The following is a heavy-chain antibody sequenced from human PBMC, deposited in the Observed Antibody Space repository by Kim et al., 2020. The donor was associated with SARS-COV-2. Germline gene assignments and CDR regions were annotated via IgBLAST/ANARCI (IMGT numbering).Heavy chain of an antibody. CDR3: ARGRDGYFEF. J-gene: IGHJ4*02. D-gene: IGHD2-15*01. Sequence: SETLSLTCTLSGGSISSYYCSWIRQPPGKGLEWIGYIYYSGSTNYNPSLRSRVTISVDTSKNQFSLRLTSVTAADTAVYYCARGRDGYFEFWGQGTLVAVSS. CDR1: GGSISSYY. CDR2: IYYSGST. V-gene: IGHV4-59*08.